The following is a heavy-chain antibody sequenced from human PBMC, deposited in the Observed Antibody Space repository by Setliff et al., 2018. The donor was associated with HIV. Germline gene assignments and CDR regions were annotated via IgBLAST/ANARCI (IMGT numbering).Heavy chain of an antibody. CDR2: IIPIFGSP. V-gene: IGHV1-69*13. Sequence: ASVKVSCKASGGIFSNYAINWVRLAPGQGLEWMGGIIPIFGSPDYAQKFQGRVTITADESTSIVYMELNSLRPEDTAVYYCAKIYDSGSDHYYNMDVWGKGTTVTV. CDR3: AKIYDSGSDHYYNMDV. CDR1: GGIFSNYA. D-gene: IGHD3-10*01. J-gene: IGHJ6*03.